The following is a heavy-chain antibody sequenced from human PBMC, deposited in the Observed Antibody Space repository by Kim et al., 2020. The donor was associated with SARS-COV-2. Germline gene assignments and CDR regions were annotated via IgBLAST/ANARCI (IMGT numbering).Heavy chain of an antibody. CDR3: ANGGDV. D-gene: IGHD3-16*01. CDR2: AGGSP. V-gene: IGHV3-43*01. Sequence: AGGSPYHANSVKRRFTTSRDNSKHSLYLQMNSRRNEDTDFYYCANGGDVWGKGTTVTVSS. J-gene: IGHJ6*04.